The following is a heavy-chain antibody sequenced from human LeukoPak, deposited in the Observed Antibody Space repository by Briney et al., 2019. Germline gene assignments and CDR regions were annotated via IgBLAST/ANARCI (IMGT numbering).Heavy chain of an antibody. CDR1: GFTFSSYG. CDR2: ISYDGSNK. D-gene: IGHD1-26*01. CDR3: ARDLVGY. Sequence: GGSLRLSCAASGFTFSSYGMHWVRQAPSKGLEWVAVISYDGSNKYYADSVKGRFTISRDNAKNSLYLQMNSLRAEDTAVYYCARDLVGYRGQGTLVTVSS. J-gene: IGHJ4*02. V-gene: IGHV3-30*03.